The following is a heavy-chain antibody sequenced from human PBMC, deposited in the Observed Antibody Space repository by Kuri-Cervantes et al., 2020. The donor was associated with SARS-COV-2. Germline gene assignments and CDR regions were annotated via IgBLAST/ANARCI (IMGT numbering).Heavy chain of an antibody. CDR2: INWNGGST. Sequence: ESLKISCAASGFTFDDYGMSWVRQAPGKGLEWVSGINWNGGSTGYADSVKGRFTISRDNAKNSLYLQMNSLRAEDTALYYCARVGDNSSWRGGPDYWGQGTLVTVSS. CDR1: GFTFDDYG. CDR3: ARVGDNSSWRGGPDY. V-gene: IGHV3-20*04. D-gene: IGHD6-13*01. J-gene: IGHJ4*02.